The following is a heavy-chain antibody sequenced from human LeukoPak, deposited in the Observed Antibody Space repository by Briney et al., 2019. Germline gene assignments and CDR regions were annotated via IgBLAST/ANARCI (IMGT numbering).Heavy chain of an antibody. CDR3: TRLSYYGSGLLDY. CDR1: GYSFTNYW. Sequence: GESLRISCKASGYSFTNYWISWVRQMPGKGLEWMGRIDPSDSNTNYSPSLQGHVTISADKSINTAYLQWSSLKASDTAMYYCTRLSYYGSGLLDYWGQGTRVTVSP. V-gene: IGHV5-10-1*01. CDR2: IDPSDSNT. J-gene: IGHJ4*02. D-gene: IGHD3-10*01.